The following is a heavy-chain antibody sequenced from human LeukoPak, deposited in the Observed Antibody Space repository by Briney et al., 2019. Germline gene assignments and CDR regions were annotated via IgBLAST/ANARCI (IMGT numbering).Heavy chain of an antibody. Sequence: GGSLRLSWVVAGFTFSGFYMSWIRQAPGKGLECVSYISSSGHSIYYADSVKGRFTISRDNAKTSLYLQMDSLRADDTALYYCARDFENGRGSDYWGQGTLVTVSS. J-gene: IGHJ4*02. V-gene: IGHV3-11*01. CDR1: GFTFSGFY. CDR2: ISSSGHSI. CDR3: ARDFENGRGSDY. D-gene: IGHD3-16*01.